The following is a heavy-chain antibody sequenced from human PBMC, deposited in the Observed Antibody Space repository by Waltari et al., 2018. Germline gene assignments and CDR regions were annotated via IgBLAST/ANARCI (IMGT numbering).Heavy chain of an antibody. Sequence: EVQLVESGGGLVQPGGSLRVSCAASTFPFSSYWMAWFRQAPGKGLEWVATIRPDGGENFYVDSVKGRFSISRDNAKNSFYLQMNSLRVEDTAIFYCATMGAGRAPDYWGQGTLVTVSS. CDR1: TFPFSSYW. J-gene: IGHJ4*02. V-gene: IGHV3-7*03. CDR2: IRPDGGEN. CDR3: ATMGAGRAPDY. D-gene: IGHD3-16*01.